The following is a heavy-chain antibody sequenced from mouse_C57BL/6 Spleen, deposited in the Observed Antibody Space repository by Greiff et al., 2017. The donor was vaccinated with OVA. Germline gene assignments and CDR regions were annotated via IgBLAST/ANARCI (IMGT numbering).Heavy chain of an antibody. CDR1: GFTFSDYY. CDR3: ARHEDGYYYDMDY. Sequence: EVKLVESGGGLVQPGGSLKLSCAASGFTFSDYYMYWVRQTPEKRLEWVAYISNGGGSTYYPDTVKGRFTISRDNAKNTLYLQISRLKSEDTAMYYCARHEDGYYYDMDYWGQGTSVTVSS. CDR2: ISNGGGST. V-gene: IGHV5-12*01. D-gene: IGHD1-1*01. J-gene: IGHJ4*01.